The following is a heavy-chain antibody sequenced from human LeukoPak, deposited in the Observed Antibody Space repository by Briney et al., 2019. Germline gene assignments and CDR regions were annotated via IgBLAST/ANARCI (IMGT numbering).Heavy chain of an antibody. CDR2: INPHSGDT. D-gene: IGHD5-18*01. V-gene: IGHV1-2*02. CDR3: ASGLSSLFSFGAALDYYMDV. CDR1: GYTFTNHY. J-gene: IGHJ6*03. Sequence: ASVKVSCKASGYTFTNHYMHWVRQARGQGLEWMGWINPHSGDTNYAQKFQGRVIMTRDTSISTAYMELSSLRSDDTAMYYCASGLSSLFSFGAALDYYMDVWGKGTPVTVSS.